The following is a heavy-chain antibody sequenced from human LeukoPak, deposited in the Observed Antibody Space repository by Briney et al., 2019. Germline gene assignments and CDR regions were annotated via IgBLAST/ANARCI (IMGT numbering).Heavy chain of an antibody. CDR3: ARDHNPNWYFDL. D-gene: IGHD1-14*01. Sequence: SETLSLTCTASGGSISSYYWSWIRQPAGKGLEWIGRIYTSGSTNYNPSLKSRVTMSVDTSKNQFSLKLSSVTAADTAVYYCARDHNPNWYFDLWGRGTLVTVSS. CDR2: IYTSGST. V-gene: IGHV4-4*07. CDR1: GGSISSYY. J-gene: IGHJ2*01.